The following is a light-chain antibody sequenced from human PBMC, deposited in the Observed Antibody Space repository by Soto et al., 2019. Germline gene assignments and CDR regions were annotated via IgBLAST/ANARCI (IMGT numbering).Light chain of an antibody. J-gene: IGLJ1*01. CDR2: EVT. Sequence: QSLPSQPACVSGTHGPSITIPHAATSSDVGGYNYVSWYQEHPGKAPKLLIYEVTDRPSGVSNRFSGSKSGNTASLTMSGLQAEDEADYYCSSYTSTTTRAVFGTGTKLTV. CDR1: SSDVGGYNY. V-gene: IGLV2-14*01. CDR3: SSYTSTTTRAV.